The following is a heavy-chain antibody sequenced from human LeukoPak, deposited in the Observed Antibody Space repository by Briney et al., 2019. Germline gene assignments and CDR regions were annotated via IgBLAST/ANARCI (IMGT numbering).Heavy chain of an antibody. CDR1: GYTFTSYG. CDR2: ISTYNGNT. V-gene: IGHV1-18*01. CDR3: ARGRPILTGPPGAFDY. Sequence: ASVKVSCKASGYTFTSYGISWVRQAPGQGLEWMGWISTYNGNTNYAQKLQGRVTMTTDTSTSTAYMELRSLRSEDTAVYYCARGRPILTGPPGAFDYWGQGTLVTVSS. D-gene: IGHD3-9*01. J-gene: IGHJ4*02.